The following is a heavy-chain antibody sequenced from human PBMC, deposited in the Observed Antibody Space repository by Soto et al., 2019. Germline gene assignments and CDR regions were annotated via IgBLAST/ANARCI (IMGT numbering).Heavy chain of an antibody. CDR3: ARYRGGSFYFDY. D-gene: IGHD1-26*01. V-gene: IGHV4-59*01. J-gene: IGHJ4*02. CDR1: GGSMSSFY. Sequence: SKTLSLTCTVSGGSMSSFYWSLIRQPPGKGLEWIGYIYYSGSTNYNPSLKSRVTISVDTSKNQFSLKLSSVTAADSAVYYCARYRGGSFYFDYWCQGTLVTVSS. CDR2: IYYSGST.